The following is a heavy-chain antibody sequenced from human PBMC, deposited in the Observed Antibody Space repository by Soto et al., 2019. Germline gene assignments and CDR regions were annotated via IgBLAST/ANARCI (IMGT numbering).Heavy chain of an antibody. CDR1: GGSISNYY. V-gene: IGHV4-59*01. CDR3: VPAPPY. J-gene: IGHJ4*02. CDR2: IYDSGST. Sequence: PSETLSLTCTVSGGSISNYYWSWVRQPPGKGLEWIGYIYDSGSTNYNPSLKRRITISVETSKNQFSLRLTSVSAADTAVYYSVPAPPYWGQGTSVTVSS.